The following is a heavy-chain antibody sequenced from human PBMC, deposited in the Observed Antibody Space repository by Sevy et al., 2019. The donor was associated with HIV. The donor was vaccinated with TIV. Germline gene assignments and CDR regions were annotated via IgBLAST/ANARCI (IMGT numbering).Heavy chain of an antibody. V-gene: IGHV3-30*18. CDR2: ISYDGSNK. D-gene: IGHD6-19*01. CDR1: GFTFSSYG. J-gene: IGHJ4*02. Sequence: GGSLRLSCAASGFTFSSYGMHWVRQAPGKGLEWVAVISYDGSNKYYADSVKGRFTISRDNSKNTLYLQMNSLRADDTAVYYCAKDSPPGSGWFPLFDYWGQGTLVTVSS. CDR3: AKDSPPGSGWFPLFDY.